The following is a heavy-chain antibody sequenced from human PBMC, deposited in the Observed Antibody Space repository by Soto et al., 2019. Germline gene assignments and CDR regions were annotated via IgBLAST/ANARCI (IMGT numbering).Heavy chain of an antibody. CDR2: IYYSGST. J-gene: IGHJ5*02. CDR1: GGSISSGGYY. D-gene: IGHD1-26*01. CDR3: ARDRVSRRGEREPPVNWFDP. V-gene: IGHV4-31*03. Sequence: SETLSLTCTVSGGSISSGGYYWSWIRQHPGKGLEWIGYIYYSGSTYYNPSLKSRVTISVDTSKNQFSLKLSSVTAADTAVYYCARDRVSRRGEREPPVNWFDPWGQGTLVTVSS.